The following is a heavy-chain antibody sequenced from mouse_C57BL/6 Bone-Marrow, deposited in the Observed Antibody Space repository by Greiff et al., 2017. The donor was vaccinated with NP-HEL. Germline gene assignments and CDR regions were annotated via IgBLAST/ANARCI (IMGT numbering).Heavy chain of an antibody. CDR2: IDPENGDT. V-gene: IGHV14-4*01. J-gene: IGHJ3*01. Sequence: VQLKESGAELVRPGASVQLSCTASGFNIKDDYMHWVKQRPEQGLEWIGWIDPENGDTEYASKFQGKATITADTSSNTAYLQLSSLTSEDTAVYYCTTFITTVVAPFAYWGQGTLVTVSA. CDR1: GFNIKDDY. CDR3: TTFITTVVAPFAY. D-gene: IGHD1-1*01.